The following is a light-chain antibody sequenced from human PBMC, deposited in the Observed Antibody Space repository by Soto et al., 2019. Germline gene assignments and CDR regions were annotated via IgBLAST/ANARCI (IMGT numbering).Light chain of an antibody. Sequence: EIVLTQSPATLSLSPGEISTLSCRSSQSVSTYLAWYQQRPGQAPRLLIYDASYRATDIPPRFSGSGSGTDFTLTISSLEPEDFAVYYCQQRRSWPPTITFGQGTRLEI. V-gene: IGKV3-11*01. CDR2: DAS. CDR3: QQRRSWPPTIT. J-gene: IGKJ5*01. CDR1: QSVSTY.